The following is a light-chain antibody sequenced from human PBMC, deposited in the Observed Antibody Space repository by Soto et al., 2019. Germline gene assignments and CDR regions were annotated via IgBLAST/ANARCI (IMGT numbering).Light chain of an antibody. Sequence: IPLTQSPSSLSASVGDRVTITCRASQGISSYLAWYQQKPGKAPKLLIYKGSDLQSGVPSRFSGSGSGAEFTLTISSLQPDDFATYYCQHYNSYSEAFGQGTKVDIK. CDR3: QHYNSYSEA. V-gene: IGKV1-5*03. CDR1: QGISSY. CDR2: KGS. J-gene: IGKJ1*01.